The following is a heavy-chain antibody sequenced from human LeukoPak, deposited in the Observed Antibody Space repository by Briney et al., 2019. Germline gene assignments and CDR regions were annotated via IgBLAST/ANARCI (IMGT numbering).Heavy chain of an antibody. J-gene: IGHJ4*02. V-gene: IGHV4-4*07. CDR2: IYTSGNT. D-gene: IGHD2-2*01. CDR3: ARESLSYCSSTNYHYYFDY. CDR1: GGSISSYY. Sequence: SETLSLTCTVSGGSISSYYWSWIRQPAGKGLECIGRIYTSGNTNYNPSLKSRVTISLDKSKNQFSLKLSSVTAADTAVYYCARESLSYCSSTNYHYYFDYWGQGTLVTVSS.